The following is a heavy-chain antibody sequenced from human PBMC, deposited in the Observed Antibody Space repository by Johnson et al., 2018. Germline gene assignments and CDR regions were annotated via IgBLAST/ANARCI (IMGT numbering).Heavy chain of an antibody. CDR1: GFTFSSYG. D-gene: IGHD6-19*01. CDR3: ARSAQVAGHYYYYYYMDG. CDR2: ISYDGSNK. V-gene: IGHV3-30*03. Sequence: VQLVQSGGGVVQPGRSLRLSCAASGFTFSSYGMHWVRQAPGKGLAWVAVISYDGSNKYYADSVKGRFTISRDNSKNTLYLQMNSLRAEDTAVYYCARSAQVAGHYYYYYYMDGWGKGTTVTVSS. J-gene: IGHJ6*03.